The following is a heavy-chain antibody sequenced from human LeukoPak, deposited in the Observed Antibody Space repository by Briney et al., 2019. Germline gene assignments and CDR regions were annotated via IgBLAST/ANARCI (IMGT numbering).Heavy chain of an antibody. V-gene: IGHV1-18*01. Sequence: ASVKVSCKASGYTFTSYGISWVRQAPGQGLEWMGWISAYNGNTNYAQKLQGRVTMTTDTSTSTAYMELRSLRSDDTAVYYCARETHSGSPAPGAFDIWGQGTMVTVSS. CDR3: ARETHSGSPAPGAFDI. J-gene: IGHJ3*02. D-gene: IGHD1-26*01. CDR1: GYTFTSYG. CDR2: ISAYNGNT.